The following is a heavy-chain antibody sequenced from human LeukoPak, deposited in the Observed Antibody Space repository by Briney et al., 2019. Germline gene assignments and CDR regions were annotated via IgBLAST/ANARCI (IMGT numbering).Heavy chain of an antibody. Sequence: GGSLRLSCAASGFTSSSYGMHWVRQAPGKGLEWVAFIRYDGSNKYYADSVKGRFTISRDNSKNTLYLQMNSLRAEDTAVYYCARSPYSGYDWYFDYWGQGTLVTVSS. J-gene: IGHJ4*02. D-gene: IGHD5-12*01. CDR1: GFTSSSYG. CDR2: IRYDGSNK. V-gene: IGHV3-30*02. CDR3: ARSPYSGYDWYFDY.